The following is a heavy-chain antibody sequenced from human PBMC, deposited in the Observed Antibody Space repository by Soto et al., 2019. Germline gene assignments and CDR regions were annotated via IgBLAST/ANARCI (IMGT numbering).Heavy chain of an antibody. CDR3: ARVGANNQGQLERRRGWFDP. Sequence: KASETLSLTCTVSGGSVSSGSYYWSWIRQPPGKGLEWIGYIYYSGSTNYNPSLKSRVTISVDTSKNQFSLKLSSVTAADTAVYYCARVGANNQGQLERRRGWFDPWGQGTLVTVSS. V-gene: IGHV4-61*01. CDR1: GGSVSSGSYY. J-gene: IGHJ5*02. D-gene: IGHD1-1*01. CDR2: IYYSGST.